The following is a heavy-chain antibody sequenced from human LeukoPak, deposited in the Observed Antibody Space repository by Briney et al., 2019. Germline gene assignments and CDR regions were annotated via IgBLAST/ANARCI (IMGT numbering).Heavy chain of an antibody. Sequence: PGGSLRLSCAASGFTFSSYAMSWIRQAPGKGLEWVSYISSSGSTIYYADSVKGRFTISRDNAKNSLYLQMNSLRAEDTAVYYCARDGDDYYDSSGYSDYWGQGTLVTVSS. J-gene: IGHJ4*02. CDR1: GFTFSSYA. V-gene: IGHV3-11*01. CDR2: ISSSGSTI. CDR3: ARDGDDYYDSSGYSDY. D-gene: IGHD3-22*01.